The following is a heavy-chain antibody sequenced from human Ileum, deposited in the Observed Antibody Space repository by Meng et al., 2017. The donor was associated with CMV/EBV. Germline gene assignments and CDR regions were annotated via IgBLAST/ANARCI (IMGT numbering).Heavy chain of an antibody. CDR2: INSDGSST. CDR1: GFTFSSYW. J-gene: IGHJ4*02. D-gene: IGHD3-10*01. V-gene: IGHV3-74*01. Sequence: SLRLSCAASGFTFSSYWMHWVRQAPGKGLLWVSRINSDGSSTNYADSVKGRFTISRDNAKNTLSLQMNSVTAEDTAVYYCAAFSSGSVWGQGTLVTAPQ. CDR3: AAFSSGSV.